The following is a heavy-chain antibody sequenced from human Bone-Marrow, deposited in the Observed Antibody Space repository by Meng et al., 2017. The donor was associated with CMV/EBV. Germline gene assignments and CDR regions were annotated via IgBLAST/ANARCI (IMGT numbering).Heavy chain of an antibody. CDR1: GFTFSGSA. D-gene: IGHD1-14*01. Sequence: GGSLRLSCAASGFTFSGSAMHWVRQASGKGLEWVGRIRSKANSYATAYAASVKGRFTISRDGSKNTAYLQMNSLKTEDTAVYYCARDLIPGIYGMDVWGQGTTVTVSS. J-gene: IGHJ6*02. CDR2: IRSKANSYAT. V-gene: IGHV3-73*01. CDR3: ARDLIPGIYGMDV.